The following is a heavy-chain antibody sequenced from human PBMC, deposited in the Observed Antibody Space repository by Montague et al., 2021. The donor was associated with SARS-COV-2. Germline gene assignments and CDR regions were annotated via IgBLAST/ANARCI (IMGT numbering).Heavy chain of an antibody. Sequence: SETLSLTCTVSGGSISSSTYYWGWIRQPPGKGLEWIANIYYSGSTYYNPSLKSRVTISAVTSKSQFSLKLSSVTAADTAVYYCARNQGYHWNYPYNWFGPWGQGTLVTVSS. CDR1: GGSISSSTYY. J-gene: IGHJ5*02. CDR2: IYYSGST. CDR3: ARNQGYHWNYPYNWFGP. V-gene: IGHV4-39*01. D-gene: IGHD1-7*01.